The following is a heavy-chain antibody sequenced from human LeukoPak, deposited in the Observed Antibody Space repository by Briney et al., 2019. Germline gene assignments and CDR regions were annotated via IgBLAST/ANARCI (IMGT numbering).Heavy chain of an antibody. J-gene: IGHJ6*03. CDR2: IYYSGST. CDR3: ARAGGYYYYYMDV. V-gene: IGHV4-59*11. Sequence: SETLSLTCTVSGGSISSHYWSWSRQPPGKGLEWIGYIYYSGSTNYNPSLKSRVTISVDTSKNQFSLKLSSVTAADTAVYYCARAGGYYYYYMDVWGKGTTVTASS. D-gene: IGHD3-10*01. CDR1: GGSISSHY.